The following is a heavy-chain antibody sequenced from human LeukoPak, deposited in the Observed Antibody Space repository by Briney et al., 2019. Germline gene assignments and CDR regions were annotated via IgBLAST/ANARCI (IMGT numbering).Heavy chain of an antibody. CDR1: GGTLSSYT. D-gene: IGHD3-22*01. Sequence: SVKVSCKASGGTLSSYTISWVRQAPGQGLEWMGRIIPILGIANYAQKFQGRVTITADKSTSTAYMELSSLRSEDTAVYYCASTYYYDSSGYYRYDYWGQGTLVTVSS. V-gene: IGHV1-69*02. J-gene: IGHJ4*02. CDR2: IIPILGIA. CDR3: ASTYYYDSSGYYRYDY.